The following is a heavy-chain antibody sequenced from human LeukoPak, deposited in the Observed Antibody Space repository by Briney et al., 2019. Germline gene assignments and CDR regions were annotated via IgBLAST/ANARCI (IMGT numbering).Heavy chain of an antibody. CDR1: GGSFSGYY. Sequence: SETLSLTCAVYGGSFSGYYWNWIRQPPGKGLEWIGEINHSGNTNYNPSLKSRVTISVDTSKNQFSLKLSSVTAADTAVYYCAIKPYTSAWYPLDYWGQGILVTVSS. V-gene: IGHV4-34*01. D-gene: IGHD6-19*01. CDR3: AIKPYTSAWYPLDY. CDR2: INHSGNT. J-gene: IGHJ4*02.